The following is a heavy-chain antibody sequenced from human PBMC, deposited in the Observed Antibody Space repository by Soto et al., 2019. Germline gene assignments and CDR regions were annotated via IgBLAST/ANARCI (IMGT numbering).Heavy chain of an antibody. J-gene: IGHJ3*02. CDR2: TIPILAIT. D-gene: IGHD3-22*01. V-gene: IGHV1-69*02. CDR3: ARGGDGSGSKSVFDI. Sequence: QVQLAQSGAVVKKPGSSMKVSCKTLGDTFSTYPITWVRQAPGQGLEWMGRTIPILAITDYAQKFQGRVTITADRSTITAYMELSILNFEDTVVYYCARGGDGSGSKSVFDIWGQGTMVTVSS. CDR1: GDTFSTYP.